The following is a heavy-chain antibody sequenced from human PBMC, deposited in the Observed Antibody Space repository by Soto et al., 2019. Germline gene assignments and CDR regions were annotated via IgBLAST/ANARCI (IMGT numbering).Heavy chain of an antibody. CDR1: GGSISSYY. CDR3: ARSMNYYDSTGIDY. Sequence: SETLSLTCTVSGGSISSYYWSWIRQPPGKGLEWIGYIYYSGSTNYNPSLKSRVTISVDTSKNQVSLKLSSVTAADTAVYYCARSMNYYDSTGIDYWGQGTQVTVS. CDR2: IYYSGST. V-gene: IGHV4-59*01. D-gene: IGHD3-22*01. J-gene: IGHJ4*02.